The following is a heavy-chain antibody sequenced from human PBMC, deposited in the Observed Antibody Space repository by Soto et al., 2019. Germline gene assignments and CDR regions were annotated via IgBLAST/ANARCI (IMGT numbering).Heavy chain of an antibody. D-gene: IGHD6-13*01. Sequence: GESLKISCKGPGYSFTSYWIGWVRQMPGKGLEWMGIIYPGDSDTRYSPSFQGQVTISADKSISTAYLQWSSLKASDTAMYYCATTSAAGKYYYGMDVWGQGTTVTVSS. CDR1: GYSFTSYW. CDR3: ATTSAAGKYYYGMDV. CDR2: IYPGDSDT. V-gene: IGHV5-51*01. J-gene: IGHJ6*02.